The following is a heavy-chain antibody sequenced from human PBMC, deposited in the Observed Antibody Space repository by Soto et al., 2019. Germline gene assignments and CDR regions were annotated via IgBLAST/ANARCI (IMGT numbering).Heavy chain of an antibody. J-gene: IGHJ6*03. Sequence: SETLSLTCTVSGGSISSSSYYWGWIRQPPGKGLEWIGSIYYSGSTYYNPSLKSRVTISVDTSKNKFSLKLSSVTAADTAVYYCARRTTGTTSNSPIVLYYYYYYMDVWGKGTTVTVSS. V-gene: IGHV4-39*01. CDR2: IYYSGST. D-gene: IGHD1-1*01. CDR1: GGSISSSSYY. CDR3: ARRTTGTTSNSPIVLYYYYYYMDV.